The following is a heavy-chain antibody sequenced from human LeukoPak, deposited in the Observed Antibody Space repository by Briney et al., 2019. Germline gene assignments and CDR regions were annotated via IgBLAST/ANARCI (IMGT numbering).Heavy chain of an antibody. J-gene: IGHJ6*02. Sequence: ASVKVSCKASGYTFTGYYMHWVRQAPGQGLEWMGRINPNSGGTNYAQKFQGRVTMTRDTSISTAYMELSRLRSDDTAVYYCARGSINPSTMIVVALIGGMDVWGQGTTVTVSS. CDR3: ARGSINPSTMIVVALIGGMDV. CDR1: GYTFTGYY. CDR2: INPNSGGT. D-gene: IGHD3-22*01. V-gene: IGHV1-2*06.